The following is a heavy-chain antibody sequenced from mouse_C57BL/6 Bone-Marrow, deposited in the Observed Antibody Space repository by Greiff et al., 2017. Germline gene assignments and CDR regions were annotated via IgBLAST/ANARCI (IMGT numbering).Heavy chain of an antibody. CDR1: GFTFSGYA. CDR3: TRLDY. J-gene: IGHJ2*01. V-gene: IGHV5-9-1*02. Sequence: EVLLVESGAGLVKPGGSLKLSCAVSGFTFSGYAMSWVRQTSGKRLEWVVYISSGGDYIYYADTVKGRFTISRDNARNTLYLQMSRLKSEDTAMYYGTRLDYWGQGTTLTVSS. CDR2: ISSGGDYI.